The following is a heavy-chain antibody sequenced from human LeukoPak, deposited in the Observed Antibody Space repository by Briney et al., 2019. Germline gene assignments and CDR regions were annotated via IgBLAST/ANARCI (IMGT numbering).Heavy chain of an antibody. CDR3: TRGRWSDT. CDR1: GFTFSSYA. V-gene: IGHV3-23*03. CDR2: MYSGGSI. J-gene: IGHJ5*02. Sequence: PGGSLSLSCAASGFTFSSYAMSWVRQAPGKGLEWVSVMYSGGSIYYGDSVKGRFTISRDNSKNTLYLQMNSLRVEDTAVYYCTRGRWSDTWGQGTLVTVSS.